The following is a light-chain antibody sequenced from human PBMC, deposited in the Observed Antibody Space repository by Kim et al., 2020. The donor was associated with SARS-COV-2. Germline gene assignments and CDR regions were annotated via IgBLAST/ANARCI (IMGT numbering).Light chain of an antibody. CDR1: QSISNY. J-gene: IGKJ4*01. CDR2: AAS. CDR3: QQSYGIPLT. V-gene: IGKV1-39*01. Sequence: DIQMTQSPPSLFASVGDRVTITCRASQSISNYLNWYQQKPGKAPKLLIYAASSLQSGVPSRFSGSGSGTDFTLTISSLLPEDFATYYCQQSYGIPLTFGGGTKVDIK.